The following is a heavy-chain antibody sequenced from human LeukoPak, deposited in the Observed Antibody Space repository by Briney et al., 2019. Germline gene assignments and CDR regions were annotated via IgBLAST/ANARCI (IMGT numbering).Heavy chain of an antibody. J-gene: IGHJ4*02. CDR2: INPNSGDT. V-gene: IGHV1-2*02. CDR1: GYTFTAYY. CDR3: ARDRIGDCGATSSYLAY. D-gene: IGHD2-2*01. Sequence: ASVRVSCKASGYTFTAYYMHWVRQAPGQGLEWMGWINPNSGDTNYAQKFHDRVTMTRDTSIRTVYMELSRLRSDDTAVYFCARDRIGDCGATSSYLAYWGQGSLVTVSS.